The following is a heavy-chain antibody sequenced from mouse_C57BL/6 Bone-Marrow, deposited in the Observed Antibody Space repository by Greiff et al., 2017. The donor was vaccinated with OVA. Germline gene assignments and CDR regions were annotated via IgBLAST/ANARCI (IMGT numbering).Heavy chain of an antibody. D-gene: IGHD3-1*01. CDR1: GYTFTSYW. CDR2: IDPSDSYT. V-gene: IGHV1-50*01. Sequence: VQLQQPGAELVKPGASVKLSCKASGYTFTSYWMQWVKQRPGQGLEWIGEIDPSDSYTNYNQKFKGKATLTVDTSSSTAYMQLSSLTSEDSAVYYCARSGYPMFAYWGQGTLVTVSA. J-gene: IGHJ3*01. CDR3: ARSGYPMFAY.